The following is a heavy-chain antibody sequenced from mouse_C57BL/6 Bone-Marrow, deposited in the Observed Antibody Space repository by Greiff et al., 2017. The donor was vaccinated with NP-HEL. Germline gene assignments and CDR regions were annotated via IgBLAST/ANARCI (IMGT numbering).Heavy chain of an antibody. CDR3: TGTTVVAKDYAMDY. CDR2: IDPETGGT. V-gene: IGHV1-15*01. D-gene: IGHD1-1*01. Sequence: VQLKQSGAELVRPGASVTLSCKASGYTFTDYEMHWVKQTPVHGLEWIGAIDPETGGTAYNQKFKGKAILTADKSSSTAYMELRSLTSEDSAVYYCTGTTVVAKDYAMDYWGQGTSVTVSS. CDR1: GYTFTDYE. J-gene: IGHJ4*01.